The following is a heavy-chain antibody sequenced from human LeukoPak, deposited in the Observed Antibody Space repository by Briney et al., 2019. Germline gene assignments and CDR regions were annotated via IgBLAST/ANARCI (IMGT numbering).Heavy chain of an antibody. Sequence: SETLSLTCTVSGYSITTNYYWAWIRQSPGTGLEWIGSDYHNGETYYNSSLNSRVIISVDTSKDEFSLRRTSVTAADTAVYYCVTPRSWELSDMAVWGKGTTVIVSS. J-gene: IGHJ6*03. D-gene: IGHD1-26*01. CDR2: DYHNGET. CDR1: GYSITTNYY. CDR3: VTPRSWELSDMAV. V-gene: IGHV4-38-2*02.